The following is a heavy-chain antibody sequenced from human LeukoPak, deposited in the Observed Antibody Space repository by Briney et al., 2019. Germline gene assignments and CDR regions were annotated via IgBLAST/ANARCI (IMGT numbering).Heavy chain of an antibody. D-gene: IGHD3-10*01. CDR3: AKDWATMVRGADY. V-gene: IGHV3-23*01. Sequence: GGSLRLSRAASGVTLSSYAMSWARQAPGKGLEWVSGISSSGSGGNTYYADSVKGRFTISRDNSKNTLYLQMNSLRAEDTAVYYCAKDWATMVRGADYWGQGTLVTVSS. J-gene: IGHJ4*02. CDR1: GVTLSSYA. CDR2: ISSSGSGGNT.